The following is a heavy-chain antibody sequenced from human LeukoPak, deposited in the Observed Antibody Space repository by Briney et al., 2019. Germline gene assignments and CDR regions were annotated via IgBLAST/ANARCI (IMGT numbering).Heavy chain of an antibody. V-gene: IGHV4-59*01. D-gene: IGHD6-13*01. CDR1: GGSISSYY. CDR2: IYYSGST. J-gene: IGHJ4*02. Sequence: SETLSLTCTVSGGSISSYYWTWIRQPPGKGLEWIGHIYYSGSTNYNPSLKSRVTISVDTSKNQFSLKLSSVTAADTAVYYCARDRGSSSWYWDFDYWGQGTLVTVSS. CDR3: ARDRGSSSWYWDFDY.